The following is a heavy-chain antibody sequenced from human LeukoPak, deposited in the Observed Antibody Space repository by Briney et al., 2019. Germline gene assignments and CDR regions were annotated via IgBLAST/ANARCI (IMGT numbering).Heavy chain of an antibody. D-gene: IGHD3-10*01. CDR1: GYTLTELS. CDR3: AAAFKSYGSGSYRYDY. V-gene: IGHV1-24*01. J-gene: IGHJ4*02. Sequence: ASVKVSCKVSGYTLTELSMHWVRQAPGKGLEWMGGFDPEDGETIYAQKFQGRVTMTEDTSTDTAYMELSSLRSEDTAVYYCAAAFKSYGSGSYRYDYWGQGTLVTVSS. CDR2: FDPEDGET.